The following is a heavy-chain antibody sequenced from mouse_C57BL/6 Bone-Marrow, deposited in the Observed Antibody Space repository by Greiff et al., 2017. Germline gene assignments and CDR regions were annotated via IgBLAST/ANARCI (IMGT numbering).Heavy chain of an antibody. CDR1: GYSITSDY. J-gene: IGHJ1*03. V-gene: IGHV3-8*01. Sequence: EVKLLESGPGLAKPSQSLSLTCSVTGYSITSDYWNWFRQFPGDKLEYMVYLSYSGSTYYNPSPNSRLSITRDTSTNQYYLQLNAVTTEYTATYYSAGGRSYYWYIDVWGTGTTVTVSS. CDR3: AGGRSYYWYIDV. D-gene: IGHD1-1*01. CDR2: LSYSGST.